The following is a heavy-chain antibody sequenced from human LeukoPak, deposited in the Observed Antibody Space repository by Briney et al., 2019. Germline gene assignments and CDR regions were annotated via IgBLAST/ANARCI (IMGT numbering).Heavy chain of an antibody. Sequence: SETLSLICTVSGGSISSSSYYWGWIRQPPGRGLEWIGSIYYSGSTYYNPSLKSRVTISVDTSKNQFSLKLSSATAADTAVYYCARHNPQTTVTSLDYWGQGTLVTVSS. V-gene: IGHV4-39*01. CDR2: IYYSGST. D-gene: IGHD4-17*01. J-gene: IGHJ4*02. CDR1: GGSISSSSYY. CDR3: ARHNPQTTVTSLDY.